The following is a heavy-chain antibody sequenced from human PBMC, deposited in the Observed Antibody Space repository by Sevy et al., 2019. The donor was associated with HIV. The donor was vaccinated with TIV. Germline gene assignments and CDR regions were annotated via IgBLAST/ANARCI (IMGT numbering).Heavy chain of an antibody. J-gene: IGHJ5*02. Sequence: SETLSLTCTVSGDSITRYFWSWIRQPPGKGLEWIGYMYHSGSTNYNPSLNRRVSLSIDTSKNEFSLILSSVTAADTSVYYCAGDYRRDFLSGYSNYFVPWGPGILVTVSS. CDR2: MYHSGST. D-gene: IGHD3-3*01. CDR1: GDSITRYF. V-gene: IGHV4-59*01. CDR3: AGDYRRDFLSGYSNYFVP.